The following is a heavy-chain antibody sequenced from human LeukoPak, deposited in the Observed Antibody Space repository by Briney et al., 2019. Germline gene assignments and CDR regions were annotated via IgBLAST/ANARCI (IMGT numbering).Heavy chain of an antibody. V-gene: IGHV1-69*06. Sequence: GASVKLFCRASGYTFTGYYMHWVRQAPGQGLEWVGGIIPIFGTANYAQKFQGRVTITADKSTSTAYMELSSLRSEDTAVYYCASTEVSYSNSWYADYWGQGTLVTVSS. J-gene: IGHJ4*02. CDR3: ASTEVSYSNSWYADY. D-gene: IGHD6-13*01. CDR1: GYTFTGYY. CDR2: IIPIFGTA.